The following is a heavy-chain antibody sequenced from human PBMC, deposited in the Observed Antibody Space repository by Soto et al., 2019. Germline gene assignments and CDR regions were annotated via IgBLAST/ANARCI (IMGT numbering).Heavy chain of an antibody. CDR2: IYYSGTT. D-gene: IGHD1-26*01. V-gene: IGHV4-28*01. CDR1: GYSISSSNW. CDR3: ARREIQGPIDY. Sequence: QVQLQESGPGLVKPSDTLSLTCAVSGYSISSSNWWGWIRQPPGKGLEWIGYIYYSGTTYYNPSLKRRVTMSVETSKSPFSLKLTSVTAVDTAVYYCARREIQGPIDYWGQGSLFSVSS. J-gene: IGHJ4*02.